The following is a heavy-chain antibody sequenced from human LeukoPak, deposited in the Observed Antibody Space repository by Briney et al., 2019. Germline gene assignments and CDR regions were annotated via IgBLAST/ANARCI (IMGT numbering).Heavy chain of an antibody. CDR1: GFTFSSYS. Sequence: PGGSLRLSCAASGFTFSSYSMNWVRQAPGKGLEWVSYISSSSGTIYYADSVKGRFTISRDNAKNSLTLQMNSLRDEDTAVYYCARRGDGSGRTFDIWGQGTMVIVSS. D-gene: IGHD3-10*01. CDR3: ARRGDGSGRTFDI. V-gene: IGHV3-48*02. CDR2: ISSSSGTI. J-gene: IGHJ3*02.